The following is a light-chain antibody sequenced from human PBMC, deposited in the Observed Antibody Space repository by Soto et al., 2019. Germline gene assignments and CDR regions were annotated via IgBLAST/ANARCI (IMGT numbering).Light chain of an antibody. CDR1: SSDVGGYNY. Sequence: QSVLTQPASVSGSHGQSITISCTGTSSDVGGYNYVSWDQHHPGTAPKLIIYDVTTPPSGVSNPFSASKSGNTASLTISGLQPEDEADYYCSSYTTSNTRQRVVGTGTKVTVL. J-gene: IGLJ1*01. CDR3: SSYTTSNTRQRV. CDR2: DVT. V-gene: IGLV2-14*03.